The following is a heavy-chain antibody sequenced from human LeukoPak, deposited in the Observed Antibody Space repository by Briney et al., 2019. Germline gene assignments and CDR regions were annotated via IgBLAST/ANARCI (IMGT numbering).Heavy chain of an antibody. Sequence: RTSETLSLTCSVWGGSISSYYWRWLRQPPGKGLEGIGYIYYSGCTNYNPSLKSRVTISADTSKNQISLKLSSVTAADTAVYYCARARYNSGWYTVNYFDYRGQGTLVTVSS. CDR3: ARARYNSGWYTVNYFDY. D-gene: IGHD6-19*01. V-gene: IGHV4-59*01. CDR1: GGSISSYY. CDR2: IYYSGCT. J-gene: IGHJ4*02.